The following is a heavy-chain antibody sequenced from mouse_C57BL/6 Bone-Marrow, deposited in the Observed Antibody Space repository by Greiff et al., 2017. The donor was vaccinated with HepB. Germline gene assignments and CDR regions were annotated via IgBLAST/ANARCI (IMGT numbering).Heavy chain of an antibody. CDR3: ARRITTVVAYYFDY. Sequence: QVQLQQPGAELVKPGASVKLSCKASGYTFTSYRMHWVKQRPGQGLEWIGMIHPNSGSTNYNEKFKSKATLTVDKSSSTAYMQLSSLTSEDSAVYYCARRITTVVAYYFDYWGQGTTLTVSS. D-gene: IGHD1-1*01. V-gene: IGHV1-64*01. CDR1: GYTFTSYR. CDR2: IHPNSGST. J-gene: IGHJ2*01.